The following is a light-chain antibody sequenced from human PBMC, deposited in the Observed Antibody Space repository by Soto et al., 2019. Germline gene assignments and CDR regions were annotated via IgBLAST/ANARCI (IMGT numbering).Light chain of an antibody. CDR3: QSYDSRLSGSRV. J-gene: IGLJ1*01. CDR1: SSNIGAGFD. V-gene: IGLV1-40*01. Sequence: QSVLTQPPSVSGAPGQRGTISCTGSSSNIGAGFDVHWYQQLPGTAPRLLIYGNNNRPSGVPDRFSGSKSGTSASLAITGLQADEEDDYYCQSYDSRLSGSRVFGSGTKLTVL. CDR2: GNN.